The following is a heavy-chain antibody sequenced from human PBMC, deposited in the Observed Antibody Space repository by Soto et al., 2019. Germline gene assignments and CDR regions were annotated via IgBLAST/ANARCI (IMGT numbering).Heavy chain of an antibody. J-gene: IGHJ3*02. V-gene: IGHV5-51*01. CDR1: GYSFTSYW. Sequence: PGESLKISCKGSGYSFTSYWIGWVRQMPGKGLEWMGIIYPGDSDTRYSPSFQGQVTISADKSISTAYLQWSSLKASDTAMYYWASPEFYSSTSCYRLWVLDIWGQGKMVTVS. CDR2: IYPGDSDT. D-gene: IGHD2-2*01. CDR3: ASPEFYSSTSCYRLWVLDI.